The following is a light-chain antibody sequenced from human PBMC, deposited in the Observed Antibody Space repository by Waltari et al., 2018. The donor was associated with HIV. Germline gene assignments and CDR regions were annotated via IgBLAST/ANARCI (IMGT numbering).Light chain of an antibody. CDR3: ATWDDNLSGVV. J-gene: IGLJ2*01. CDR2: RNN. Sequence: QSVLTQPPSASGTPGQRVTISCSGSSSAIGRYYVYWFQQFPGTATQLLIDRNNQLPSGGPDRCSGSKSGTSASLAISWLRAEDEADYYCATWDDNLSGVVFGGGTKLTVL. V-gene: IGLV1-47*01. CDR1: SSAIGRYY.